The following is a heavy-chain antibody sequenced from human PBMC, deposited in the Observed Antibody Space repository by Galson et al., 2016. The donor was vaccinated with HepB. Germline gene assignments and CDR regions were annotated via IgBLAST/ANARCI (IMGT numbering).Heavy chain of an antibody. CDR3: AREAIAAAGTHDAFDI. CDR2: ISGSGDET. J-gene: IGHJ3*02. CDR1: GFTFSSYA. Sequence: SLRLSCAASGFTFSSYAMTWVRQAPGKGLDWVSTISGSGDETNYADSVKGRFTFSRDNSKNTLYLQMTSLRAEDTAVYYCAREAIAAAGTHDAFDIWGQGTMVTVCS. V-gene: IGHV3-23*01. D-gene: IGHD6-13*01.